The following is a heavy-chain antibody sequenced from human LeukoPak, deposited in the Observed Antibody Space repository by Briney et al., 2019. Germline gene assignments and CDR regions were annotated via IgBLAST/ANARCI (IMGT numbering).Heavy chain of an antibody. CDR3: VKGVIGAGGFVDF. D-gene: IGHD6-13*01. CDR2: ISSNGGST. J-gene: IGHJ4*02. CDR1: GFTFSSYA. V-gene: IGHV3-64D*06. Sequence: GGSLRLSCSASGFTFSSYAMHWVRQAPGKGLEYVSAISSNGGSTYYADSVKGRFTISRDNSKNTLYLQMSSLRAEDTAVYYGVKGVIGAGGFVDFWARGPVVTVS.